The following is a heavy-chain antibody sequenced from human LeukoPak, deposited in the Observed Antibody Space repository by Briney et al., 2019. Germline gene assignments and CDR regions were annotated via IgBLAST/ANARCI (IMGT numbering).Heavy chain of an antibody. V-gene: IGHV3-23*01. CDR2: ISGSGGST. CDR1: AFTLSTYA. D-gene: IGHD3-10*01. CDR3: ATGRAVREFDY. Sequence: GGSLRLSCTASAFTLSTYAMSWVRQAPGKGLEWVSAISGSGGSTYYADSVKGRFTISRDNSKNTLYLQMNSLRAEDTAVYYCATGRAVREFDYWGQGTLVTVSS. J-gene: IGHJ4*02.